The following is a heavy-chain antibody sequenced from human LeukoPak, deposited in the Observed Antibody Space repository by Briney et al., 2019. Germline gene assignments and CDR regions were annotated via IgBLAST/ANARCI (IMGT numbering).Heavy chain of an antibody. V-gene: IGHV3-7*01. D-gene: IGHD3-10*01. CDR1: GFSFTDYW. J-gene: IGHJ4*02. CDR3: ASRGLTRYYFPF. Sequence: GGSLRLSCAVSGFSFTDYWMSWVRQAPGKGLEWVANIKQDGSEKYYVDSVKGRFTISRDNAKSSLSLQTNSLRAEDTAVYYCASRGLTRYYFPFWGQGTLVTVSS. CDR2: IKQDGSEK.